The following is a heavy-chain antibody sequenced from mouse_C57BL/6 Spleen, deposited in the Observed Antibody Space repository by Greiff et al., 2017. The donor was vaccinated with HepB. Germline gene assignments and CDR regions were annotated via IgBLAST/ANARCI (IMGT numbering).Heavy chain of an antibody. J-gene: IGHJ3*01. CDR1: GYTFTDYN. Sequence: EVQLQQSGPELVKPGASVKISCKASGYTFTDYNMDWVKQSHGKSLEWIGDINPNNGGTNYNQKFKGKATLTVDKSSSTAYMELRSLTSEDTAVYYCARSIDYDVGFAYWGQVTLVTVSA. V-gene: IGHV1-18*01. D-gene: IGHD2-4*01. CDR3: ARSIDYDVGFAY. CDR2: INPNNGGT.